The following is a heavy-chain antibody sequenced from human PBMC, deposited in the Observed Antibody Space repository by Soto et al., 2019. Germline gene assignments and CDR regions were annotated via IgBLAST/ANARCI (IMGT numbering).Heavy chain of an antibody. J-gene: IGHJ6*03. CDR3: VRQRGGGSDYYMDV. Sequence: SETLSLTCTVSGGSISSSIYYWGWIRQPPGKGLECVGRINYSGSTYYNPSLKSRVTISVDTSKNQFSLKLSSVTAADTAVYYCVRQRGGGSDYYMDVWGKGTTVTVSS. D-gene: IGHD2-15*01. CDR2: INYSGST. CDR1: GGSISSSIYY. V-gene: IGHV4-39*01.